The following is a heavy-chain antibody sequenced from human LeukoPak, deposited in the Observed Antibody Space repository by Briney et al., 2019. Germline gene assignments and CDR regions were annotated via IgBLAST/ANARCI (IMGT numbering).Heavy chain of an antibody. V-gene: IGHV3-23*01. CDR1: GFAFGSFA. J-gene: IGHJ5*02. CDR3: AKGDSSGYYNRFDP. CDR2: ISGTGGNT. D-gene: IGHD3-22*01. Sequence: GGSLRLSCAASGFAFGSFAMSWVRQAPGKGLECVSGISGTGGNTYYADSLKGRFTISRDNSKNTLYLEMNSLRAEDTAVYYCAKGDSSGYYNRFDPWGQGTLVTVSS.